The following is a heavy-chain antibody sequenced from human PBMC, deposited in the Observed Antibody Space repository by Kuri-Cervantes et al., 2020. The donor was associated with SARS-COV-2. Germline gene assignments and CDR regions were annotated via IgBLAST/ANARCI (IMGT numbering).Heavy chain of an antibody. D-gene: IGHD4-17*01. V-gene: IGHV4-61*01. Sequence: GSLRLSCTVSGDSVSSASYYWSWIRQPPGKGLEWIGYIHYSGSTNYNPSLKSRVTISVDTSKNQFSLKLSSVTAADTAVYYCARGGDYGDYVAYSWFDPWGQGTLVTVSS. CDR1: GDSVSSASYY. CDR3: ARGGDYGDYVAYSWFDP. J-gene: IGHJ5*02. CDR2: IHYSGST.